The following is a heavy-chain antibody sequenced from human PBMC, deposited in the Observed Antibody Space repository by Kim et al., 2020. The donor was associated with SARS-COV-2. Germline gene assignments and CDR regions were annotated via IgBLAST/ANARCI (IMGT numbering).Heavy chain of an antibody. J-gene: IGHJ6*02. CDR2: MNPNSGKT. CDR1: GDTFTSYD. Sequence: ASVKVSCKASGDTFTSYDINWVRQATGQGPEWMGWMNPNSGKTGYAQKFQGRVIMARNTSISTAYMELSSLTSEDTAVYYCARGGLRSDSYPYTMDVWGQETTVTLSS. V-gene: IGHV1-8*01. D-gene: IGHD4-17*01. CDR3: ARGGLRSDSYPYTMDV.